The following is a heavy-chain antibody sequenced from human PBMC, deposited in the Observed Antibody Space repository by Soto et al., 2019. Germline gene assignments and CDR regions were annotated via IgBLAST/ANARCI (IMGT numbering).Heavy chain of an antibody. V-gene: IGHV3-48*02. Sequence: EVQLVESGGGLVQPGGSLRLSCAACGFTFSSYSMNWVRQAPGKGLEWLSYISSSISTMHYADSVKGRFTISRDNAKNSLYLQINSLRDEDTAVYYCAREVRDTAVADFDYWGQGTLVTVSS. CDR2: ISSSISTM. CDR1: GFTFSSYS. J-gene: IGHJ4*02. D-gene: IGHD5-18*01. CDR3: AREVRDTAVADFDY.